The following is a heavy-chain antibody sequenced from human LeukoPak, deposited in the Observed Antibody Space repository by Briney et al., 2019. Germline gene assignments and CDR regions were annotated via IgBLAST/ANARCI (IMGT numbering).Heavy chain of an antibody. D-gene: IGHD4-17*01. CDR1: GFTFSSYS. V-gene: IGHV3-21*01. CDR3: ARDAENDYGDYGLCSWFDP. CDR2: ISSSSSYI. Sequence: PGGSLRLSCAASGFTFSSYSRNWVRQAPGKGLEWVSSISSSSSYIYYADSVNCRFTISIDNAKNSLYLQMNSLRDEDTAVYYCARDAENDYGDYGLCSWFDPWGQGTLVTVSS. J-gene: IGHJ5*02.